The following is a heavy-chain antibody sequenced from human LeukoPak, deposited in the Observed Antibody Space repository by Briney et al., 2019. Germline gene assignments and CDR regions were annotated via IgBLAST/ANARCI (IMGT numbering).Heavy chain of an antibody. CDR3: ARMRLYSSSWYFDY. J-gene: IGHJ4*02. CDR2: IYTSGST. Sequence: PSQTLSLTCTVSGGSISSGSYYWSWIRQPAGKGLEWVGRIYTSGSTNYNPSLKSRVTISVDTSKNQLSLKLSSVTAADTAVFYCARMRLYSSSWYFDYWGQGTLVTVSS. CDR1: GGSISSGSYY. D-gene: IGHD6-13*01. V-gene: IGHV4-61*02.